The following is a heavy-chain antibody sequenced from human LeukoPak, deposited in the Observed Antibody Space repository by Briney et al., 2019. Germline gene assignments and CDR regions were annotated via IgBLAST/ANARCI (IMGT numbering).Heavy chain of an antibody. CDR2: ISSSGNTI. CDR1: GFTFSDYY. V-gene: IGHV3-11*01. CDR3: ACRRGLPNNWFDP. Sequence: GGSLRLSCAASGFTFSDYYMSWIRQAPGKGLEWVSYISSSGNTIYYADSVKGRFTISRDNAKNSLYLQMNSLRAEDTAVYYCACRRGLPNNWFDPWGQGTLVTVSS. D-gene: IGHD5-12*01. J-gene: IGHJ5*02.